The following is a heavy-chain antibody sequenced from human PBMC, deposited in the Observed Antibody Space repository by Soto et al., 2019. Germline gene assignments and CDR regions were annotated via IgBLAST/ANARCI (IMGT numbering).Heavy chain of an antibody. V-gene: IGHV3-23*01. CDR2: ISGSGATI. Sequence: PGGSLRLSCAASGFTFTSFAMTWVRQAPGKGLEWLSVISGSGATIYYADSVKGRFTISKDNSKNTLYLQMNSLRLEDTALYYCARAPSVAQNSRGYFDYWGQGALVTVSS. CDR1: GFTFTSFA. D-gene: IGHD3-22*01. CDR3: ARAPSVAQNSRGYFDY. J-gene: IGHJ4*02.